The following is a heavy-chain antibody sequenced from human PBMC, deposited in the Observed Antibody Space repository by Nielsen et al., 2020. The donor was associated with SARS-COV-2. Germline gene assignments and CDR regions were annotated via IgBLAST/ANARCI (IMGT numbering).Heavy chain of an antibody. V-gene: IGHV3-7*03. CDR2: IKQDGSEK. J-gene: IGHJ4*02. Sequence: VRQAPGKGLEWVANIKQDGSEKYYVDSVKGLFTISRDNAKNSLYLQMNSLRAEDTAVYYCARGPYSSGWYWLWGGGEYWGQGTLVTVSS. D-gene: IGHD6-19*01. CDR3: ARGPYSSGWYWLWGGGEY.